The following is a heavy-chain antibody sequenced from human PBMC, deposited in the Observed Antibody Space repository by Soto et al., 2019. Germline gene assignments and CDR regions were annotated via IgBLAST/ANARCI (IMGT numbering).Heavy chain of an antibody. J-gene: IGHJ3*02. CDR2: IYYSGST. CDR3: AREYSGSYYVLGRDI. V-gene: IGHV4-39*01. CDR1: GGSISSSSYY. D-gene: IGHD1-26*01. Sequence: SETLFLTCTVSGGSISSSSYYWGWIRQPPGKGLEWIGSIYYSGSTYYNPSLKSRVTISVDTSKNQFSLKLSSVTAADTAVYYCAREYSGSYYVLGRDIWGQGTMVTVSS.